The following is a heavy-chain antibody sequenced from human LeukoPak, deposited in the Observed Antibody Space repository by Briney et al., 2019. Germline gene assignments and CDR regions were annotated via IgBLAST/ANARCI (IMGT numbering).Heavy chain of an antibody. D-gene: IGHD3-22*01. CDR3: ARADNYYDSSGYSAY. V-gene: IGHV3-53*01. CDR2: IYSGGST. Sequence: GGSLRLSCAVSGFTVSSNYMSWVRQAPGKGLEWVSVIYSGGSTYYADSVKGRFTISRDNSKNTLYLQMNSLRAEDTAVYYCARADNYYDSSGYSAYWGQGTLVTVSS. CDR1: GFTVSSNY. J-gene: IGHJ4*02.